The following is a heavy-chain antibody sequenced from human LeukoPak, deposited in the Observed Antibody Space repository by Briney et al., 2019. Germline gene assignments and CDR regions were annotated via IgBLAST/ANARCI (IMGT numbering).Heavy chain of an antibody. V-gene: IGHV4-4*07. Sequence: SETLSLTCTVSRGSISDYYWSWIRQPAGKGLEWIGRIYTSGSTNYNPSLKSRVAMSVDTSKNQFSLKLSSVTAADTAVYYCARDLWFGELDYYYYYMDVWGKGTTVTISS. CDR2: IYTSGST. D-gene: IGHD3-10*01. CDR3: ARDLWFGELDYYYYYMDV. CDR1: RGSISDYY. J-gene: IGHJ6*03.